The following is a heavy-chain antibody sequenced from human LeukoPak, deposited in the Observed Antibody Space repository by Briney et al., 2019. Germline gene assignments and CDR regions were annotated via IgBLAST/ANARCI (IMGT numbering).Heavy chain of an antibody. CDR2: ISSDGSST. V-gene: IGHV3-74*03. J-gene: IGHJ4*02. D-gene: IGHD6-6*01. Sequence: GGSLRLSCAASGFTFSNHAMSWVRQAPGKGLVWVSRISSDGSSTTYADSVKGRFTISRDNAKNTLYLQMNNLRAEDTAMYYCARDQRVTGRPDIDYWGQGTLVIVSS. CDR1: GFTFSNHA. CDR3: ARDQRVTGRPDIDY.